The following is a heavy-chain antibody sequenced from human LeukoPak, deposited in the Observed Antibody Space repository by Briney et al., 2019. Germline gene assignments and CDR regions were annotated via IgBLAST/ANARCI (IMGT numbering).Heavy chain of an antibody. CDR2: ISFDGGNK. D-gene: IGHD3-22*01. J-gene: IGHJ4*02. CDR1: GFTFSIYV. V-gene: IGHV3-30*04. Sequence: GGSLRLSCAASGFTFSIYVMHWVRQAPGKGLQWVAVISFDGGNKYYAGSVKGRFTISRDNSKKMLFLQMTSLRAEDTAEYYCAKKTPGNYPYDYWGQGTLVTVSP. CDR3: AKKTPGNYPYDY.